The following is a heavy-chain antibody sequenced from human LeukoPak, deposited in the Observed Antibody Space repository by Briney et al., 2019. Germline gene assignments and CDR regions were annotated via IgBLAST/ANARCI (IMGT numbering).Heavy chain of an antibody. V-gene: IGHV7-4-1*02. D-gene: IGHD4-17*01. J-gene: IGHJ6*02. Sequence: ASVKVSCKASGYTFNNYAIHWVRQAPGQGLEWVGWINTYTGNPTYAQGFTGRFVFSLDTSVSTAYLQISSLKAEDTAVYYCARASPTTVTTYYYGMDVWGQGTTVTVSS. CDR2: INTYTGNP. CDR3: ARASPTTVTTYYYGMDV. CDR1: GYTFNNYA.